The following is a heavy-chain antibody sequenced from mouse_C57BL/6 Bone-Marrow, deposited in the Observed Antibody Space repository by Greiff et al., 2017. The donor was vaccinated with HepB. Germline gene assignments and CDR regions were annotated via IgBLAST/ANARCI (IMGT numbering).Heavy chain of an antibody. J-gene: IGHJ3*01. CDR2: IHPNSGST. CDR3: APNYYGTWFAY. V-gene: IGHV1-64*01. D-gene: IGHD1-1*01. Sequence: VQLQQPGAELVKPGASVKLSCKASGYTFTSYWMHWVKQRPGQGLEWIGMIHPNSGSTNYNEKFKSKATLTVDKSSSTAYMQLSSLTSEDSAVYYCAPNYYGTWFAYWGQGTLVTVSA. CDR1: GYTFTSYW.